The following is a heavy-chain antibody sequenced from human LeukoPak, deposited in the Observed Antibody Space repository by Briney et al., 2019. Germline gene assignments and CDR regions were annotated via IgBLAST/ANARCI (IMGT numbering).Heavy chain of an antibody. D-gene: IGHD3-16*01. V-gene: IGHV4-4*07. CDR1: GGSLSSFY. Sequence: SETLSLTCTVSGGSLSSFYWSWVRQPAGKGLEWIGRVDTSGDTHYNPSLKSRGTMSLDTSKNRFSLKLNSVTVADTAVYYCARGLGGASYYMDVWGKGTTVTGSS. CDR3: ARGLGGASYYMDV. J-gene: IGHJ6*03. CDR2: VDTSGDT.